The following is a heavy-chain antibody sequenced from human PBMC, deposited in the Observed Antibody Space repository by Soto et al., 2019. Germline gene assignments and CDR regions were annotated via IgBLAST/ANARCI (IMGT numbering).Heavy chain of an antibody. V-gene: IGHV3-30-3*01. CDR2: ISYDGSNK. CDR3: ARDREAAAGPGGFDY. D-gene: IGHD6-13*01. Sequence: QVQLVESGGGVVQPGRSLRLYYAASRFTFSSYAMHWVRQAPGKGPEWVAVISYDGSNKYYADSVKGRFTISRDNSKNTLYLQMNSLRVEDTAVYFCARDREAAAGPGGFDYWGQGTLVTVSS. J-gene: IGHJ4*02. CDR1: RFTFSSYA.